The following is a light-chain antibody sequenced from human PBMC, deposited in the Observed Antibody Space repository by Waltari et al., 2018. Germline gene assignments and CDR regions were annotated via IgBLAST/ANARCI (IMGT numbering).Light chain of an antibody. CDR3: CSYVGLGTYV. Sequence: QSGLAQPASASGSPGQSLPITSTGTSSDVATHHLFSWYQQRPGKAPTLLIYEVTKRAPGTSDRFSASKSGNTASLSISGLQAQEDEADYYCCSYVGLGTYVFGTGTKVTV. J-gene: IGLJ1*01. CDR2: EVT. CDR1: SSDVATHHL. V-gene: IGLV2-23*02.